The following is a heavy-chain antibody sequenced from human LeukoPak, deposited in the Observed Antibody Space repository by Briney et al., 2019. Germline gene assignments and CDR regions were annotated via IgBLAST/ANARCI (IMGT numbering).Heavy chain of an antibody. CDR3: ARAPYYYYYYYMDV. CDR1: GGSFSGYY. Sequence: SETLSLTCAVYGGSFSGYYWNWVRQPPGKGLEWIGETDHGGSAKYNPSLKSRVTMSVDTSKNQFSLKLSSVTAADTAVYYCARAPYYYYYYYMDVWGKGTTVTISS. CDR2: TDHGGSA. J-gene: IGHJ6*03. V-gene: IGHV4-34*10.